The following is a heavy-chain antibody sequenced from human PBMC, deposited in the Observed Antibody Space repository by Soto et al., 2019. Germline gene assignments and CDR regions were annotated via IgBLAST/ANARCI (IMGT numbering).Heavy chain of an antibody. CDR2: INHSGST. D-gene: IGHD2-2*02. CDR1: GGSFSGYY. V-gene: IGHV4-34*01. CDR3: ARGGPIVVVPAAILWRGTFDY. Sequence: SETLSLTCAVYGGSFSGYYWSWIRQPPGKGLEWIGEINHSGSTNYNPSLKSRVTISVDTSKNQFSLKLSSVTAADTAVYYCARGGPIVVVPAAILWRGTFDYWGQGTLVTVSS. J-gene: IGHJ4*02.